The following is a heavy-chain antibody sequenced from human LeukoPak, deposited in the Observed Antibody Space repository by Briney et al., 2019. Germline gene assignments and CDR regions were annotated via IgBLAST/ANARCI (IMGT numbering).Heavy chain of an antibody. CDR3: AAESRQGIHLGRGY. Sequence: SVKVSCKASGFTFTSSAMQWVRQARGQRLEWIGWIVVGSGNTNYAQKFQERVTITRDMSTSTAYMELSSLRSEDTAMYYCAAESRQGIHLGRGYWGQGTLVTVSS. CDR1: GFTFTSSA. D-gene: IGHD5-18*01. V-gene: IGHV1-58*02. J-gene: IGHJ4*02. CDR2: IVVGSGNT.